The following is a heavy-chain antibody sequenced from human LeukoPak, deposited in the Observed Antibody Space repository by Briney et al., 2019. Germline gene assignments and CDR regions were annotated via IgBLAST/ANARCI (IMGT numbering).Heavy chain of an antibody. V-gene: IGHV3-66*02. CDR2: IYSGGST. Sequence: PGGSLRLSCAASGFTVSANYMSWVRQAPGKGLEWVSVIYSGGSTYYADSVRGRFTISRDSSKNTLSLQMHSLRTEGTAVYYCAREGSDSANPRAFDIWGQGTVVTVSS. J-gene: IGHJ3*02. CDR1: GFTVSANY. D-gene: IGHD5-18*01. CDR3: AREGSDSANPRAFDI.